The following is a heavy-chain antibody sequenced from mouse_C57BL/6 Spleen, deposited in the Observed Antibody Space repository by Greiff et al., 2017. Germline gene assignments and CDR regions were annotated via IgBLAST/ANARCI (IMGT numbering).Heavy chain of an antibody. Sequence: VHLVESGAELVRPGTSVKVSCKASGYAFTNYLIEWVKQRPGQGLEWIGVINPGSGGTNYNEKFKGKATLTADKSSSTAYMQLSSLTSEDSAVYFCARSGPLFAYWGQGTLVTVSA. J-gene: IGHJ3*01. CDR2: INPGSGGT. D-gene: IGHD6-1*01. CDR1: GYAFTNYL. CDR3: ARSGPLFAY. V-gene: IGHV1-54*01.